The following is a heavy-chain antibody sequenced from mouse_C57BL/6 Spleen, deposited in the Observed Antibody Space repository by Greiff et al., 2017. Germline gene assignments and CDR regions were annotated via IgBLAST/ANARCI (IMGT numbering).Heavy chain of an antibody. CDR2: IWTGGGT. D-gene: IGHD2-1*01. J-gene: IGHJ2*01. CDR3: ARSSSIYYGNYGYFDY. CDR1: GFSLTSYA. Sequence: VMLVESGPGLVAPSQSLSITCTVSGFSLTSYAISWVRQPPGKGLEWLGVIWTGGGTNYNSALKSRLSISKDNSKSQVFLKMNSLQTDDTARYYCARSSSIYYGNYGYFDYWGQGTTLTVSS. V-gene: IGHV2-9-1*01.